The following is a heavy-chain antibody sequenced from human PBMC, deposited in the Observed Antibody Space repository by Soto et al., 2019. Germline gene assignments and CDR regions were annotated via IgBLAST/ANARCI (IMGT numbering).Heavy chain of an antibody. CDR3: ERKVVVVVAARSLEYFQH. D-gene: IGHD2-15*01. Sequence: PXXTLSLPCAVSGGSVSTSKWWSWVLQTPVKWLEWIGEIHHSGSTNYDPSLKSRVTMSVDKSNNQFSLNLSSVTAEDTAVYYCERKVVVVVAARSLEYFQHWGQGTLVTVSS. V-gene: IGHV4-4*02. CDR1: GGSVSTSKW. CDR2: IHHSGST. J-gene: IGHJ1*01.